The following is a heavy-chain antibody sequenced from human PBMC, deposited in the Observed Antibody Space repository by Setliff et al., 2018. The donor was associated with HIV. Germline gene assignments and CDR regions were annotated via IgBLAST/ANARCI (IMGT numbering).Heavy chain of an antibody. J-gene: IGHJ3*02. V-gene: IGHV3-7*03. CDR2: IKQDGSEK. Sequence: PGGSLRLSCAASGFTFSDYWMSWVRQAPGKGLEWVANIKQDGSEKYYVESVEGRFTISRDNAENSLYLQMNNLRAEDTAVYYCRGSGNSYAFDMWGQGTMVTVSS. CDR3: RGSGNSYAFDM. D-gene: IGHD3-10*01. CDR1: GFTFSDYW.